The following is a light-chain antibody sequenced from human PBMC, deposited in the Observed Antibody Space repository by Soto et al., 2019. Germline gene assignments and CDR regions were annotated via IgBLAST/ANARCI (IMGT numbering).Light chain of an antibody. CDR3: GSWDSSLSAYV. Sequence: QSVMTQPPSVSAAPGQRVTISCYGSSSNIGGNSVSWYQQLPGTAPKLLIYADDKRPSGIPDRFSGSKSGTSATLGITGFQTGDEADYYCGSWDSSLSAYVVGTGTKLTVL. J-gene: IGLJ1*01. V-gene: IGLV1-51*01. CDR1: SSNIGGNS. CDR2: ADD.